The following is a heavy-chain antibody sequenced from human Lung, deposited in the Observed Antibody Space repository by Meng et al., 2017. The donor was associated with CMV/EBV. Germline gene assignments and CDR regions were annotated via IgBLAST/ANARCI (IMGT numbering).Heavy chain of an antibody. CDR2: IKHDGSER. J-gene: IGHJ4*02. Sequence: LSLTCAASGFTFSSYWMKWVRQGPGKGLQWVATIKHDGSERYYVDSVKGRFSISRNNAKNSLHLQMNSLTAEDTAVYYCARENWYAVDYWGQGTLVTVSS. D-gene: IGHD1-1*01. V-gene: IGHV3-7*01. CDR3: ARENWYAVDY. CDR1: GFTFSSYW.